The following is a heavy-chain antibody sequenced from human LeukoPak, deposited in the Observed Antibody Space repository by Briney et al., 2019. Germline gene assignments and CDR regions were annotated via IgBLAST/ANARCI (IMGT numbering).Heavy chain of an antibody. CDR3: AMDSSSFYGMDV. Sequence: ASVKVSCKASGYPLIGNYIHWVRQAPGQGLEWMGWINPNSDNTDYAQKFQGRVTMTRNTSISTAYMELSSLRSEDTAVYYCAMDSSSFYGMDVWGQGTTVTVSS. J-gene: IGHJ6*02. D-gene: IGHD6-13*01. V-gene: IGHV1-8*01. CDR2: INPNSDNT. CDR1: GYPLIGNY.